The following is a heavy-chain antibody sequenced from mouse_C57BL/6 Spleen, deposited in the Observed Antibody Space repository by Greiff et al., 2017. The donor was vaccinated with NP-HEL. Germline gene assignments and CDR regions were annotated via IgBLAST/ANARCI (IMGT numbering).Heavy chain of an antibody. Sequence: QVQLQQSGAELVRPGASVKLSCKASGYTFTDYYINWVKQRPGQGLEWIARIYPGSGTTDYNENFKGKATLTAEKSSSTAYMQLSSLTSEDSAVYFCAHLYDYDDAMDYWGQGTSVTVSS. CDR1: GYTFTDYY. CDR3: AHLYDYDDAMDY. D-gene: IGHD2-4*01. V-gene: IGHV1-76*01. J-gene: IGHJ4*01. CDR2: IYPGSGTT.